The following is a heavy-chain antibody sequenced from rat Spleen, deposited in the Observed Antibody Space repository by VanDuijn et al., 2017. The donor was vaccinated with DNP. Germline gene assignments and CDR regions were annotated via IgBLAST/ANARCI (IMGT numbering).Heavy chain of an antibody. Sequence: EVQLVESGGGLVQPGRSLKLSCTASGFTFSNYGMAWVRQAPKKGLEWVATISYDGSRTYYRDSVKGRFTISRDNAKSTLYLQMDSLRSEDTATYYCSRPPLGAVVLFEYCGHGVMVTVSS. CDR2: ISYDGSRT. J-gene: IGHJ2*01. CDR1: GFTFSNYG. CDR3: SRPPLGAVVLFEY. V-gene: IGHV5-29*01. D-gene: IGHD1-12*02.